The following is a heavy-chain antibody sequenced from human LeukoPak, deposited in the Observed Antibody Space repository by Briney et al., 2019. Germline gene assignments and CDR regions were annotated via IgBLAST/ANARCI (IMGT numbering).Heavy chain of an antibody. Sequence: GGSLRLSCAASGFTFSNYAMNWVRQVPGKGLEWVAFIRYDGSNKYYADSVKGRFTISRDNSKNTLYLQMNSLRAEDTAVYYCAKGTGGATGYWGQGTLVTVSS. CDR1: GFTFSNYA. V-gene: IGHV3-30*02. CDR2: IRYDGSNK. J-gene: IGHJ4*02. D-gene: IGHD1-26*01. CDR3: AKGTGGATGY.